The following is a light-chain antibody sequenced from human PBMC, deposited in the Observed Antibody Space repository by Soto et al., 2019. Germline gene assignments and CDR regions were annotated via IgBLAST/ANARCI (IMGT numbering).Light chain of an antibody. CDR1: QSVSSY. J-gene: IGKJ3*01. CDR2: DAS. Sequence: EIVLTQSPATLSWSPGERATLSCSASQSVSSYLAWYQQKPGQASRLLIYDASNRATGIPARFSCSGSGTDFTLTISSLEPEDFAVYYCHQRWGFPVGPGTKVDIK. CDR3: HQRWGFP. V-gene: IGKV3-11*01.